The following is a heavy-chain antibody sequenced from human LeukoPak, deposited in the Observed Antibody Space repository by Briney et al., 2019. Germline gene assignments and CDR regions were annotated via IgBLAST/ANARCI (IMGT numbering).Heavy chain of an antibody. V-gene: IGHV4-39*07. CDR2: IYHSGST. CDR3: ARAQLWFGDPFDY. D-gene: IGHD3-10*01. Sequence: NPSETLSLTCTVSGGSISSSSYYWGWIRQPPGKGLEWIGSIYHSGSTYYNPSLKSRVTISVDRSKNQFSLKLSSVTAADTAVYYCARAQLWFGDPFDYWGQGTLVTVSS. CDR1: GGSISSSSYY. J-gene: IGHJ4*02.